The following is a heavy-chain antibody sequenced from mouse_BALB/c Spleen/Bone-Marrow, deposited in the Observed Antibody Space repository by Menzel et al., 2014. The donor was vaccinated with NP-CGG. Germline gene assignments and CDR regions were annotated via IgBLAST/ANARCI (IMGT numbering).Heavy chain of an antibody. CDR2: IDPSNGRT. J-gene: IGHJ3*01. CDR3: ARATTAGFAY. Sequence: VQLQQSGAELVKPGASVKLSCKASGYTFTSYWMHWVKQRPGQGLEWIGEIDPSNGRTNYNEKFKNKATLTVDNSSSTAYMELRSLTSEDSAVYYCARATTAGFAYWGQGTLVTVSA. V-gene: IGHV1S81*02. D-gene: IGHD1-2*01. CDR1: GYTFTSYW.